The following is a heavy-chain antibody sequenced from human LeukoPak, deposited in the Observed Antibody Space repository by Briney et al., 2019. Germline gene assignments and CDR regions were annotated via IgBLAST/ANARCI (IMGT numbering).Heavy chain of an antibody. CDR3: ARDLSGVTGYTYGRGIDY. D-gene: IGHD5-18*01. Sequence: PGGSLRLSCAASGFTFSSHWMSWVRQAPGKGLEWVANIKKDGSEKYYVDSVKGRFTISRDNAKTSLYLQRNSLRAEDTAVYYCARDLSGVTGYTYGRGIDYWGQGTLVTVSS. CDR2: IKKDGSEK. J-gene: IGHJ4*02. V-gene: IGHV3-7*01. CDR1: GFTFSSHW.